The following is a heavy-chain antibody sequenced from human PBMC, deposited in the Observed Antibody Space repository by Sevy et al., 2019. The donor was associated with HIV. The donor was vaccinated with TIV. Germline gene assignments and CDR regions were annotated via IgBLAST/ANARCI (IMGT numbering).Heavy chain of an antibody. D-gene: IGHD3-10*01. Sequence: GGSLRLSCVVSGLTSRTYWMHWVRRAPGKGLEWVASINPDGGESYYVASVKGQFTISRDNTKNSLYLQMTSLRAEDTAAYYCATGTYYYDSGFFYPFDYWGQGTLVTVSS. CDR1: GLTSRTYW. V-gene: IGHV3-7*01. J-gene: IGHJ4*02. CDR3: ATGTYYYDSGFFYPFDY. CDR2: INPDGGES.